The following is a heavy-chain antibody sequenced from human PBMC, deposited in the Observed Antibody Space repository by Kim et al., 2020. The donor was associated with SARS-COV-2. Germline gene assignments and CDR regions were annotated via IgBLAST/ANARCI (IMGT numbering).Heavy chain of an antibody. Sequence: GGSLRLSCAASGFTFSSYGMHWVRQAPGKGLEWVAVISYDGSNKYYADSVKGRFTISRDNSKNTLYLQMNSLRAEDTAVYYCAKEISGAAAEPTPYGMD. CDR3: AKEISGAAAEPTPYGMD. V-gene: IGHV3-30*18. CDR2: ISYDGSNK. J-gene: IGHJ6*01. CDR1: GFTFSSYG. D-gene: IGHD6-13*01.